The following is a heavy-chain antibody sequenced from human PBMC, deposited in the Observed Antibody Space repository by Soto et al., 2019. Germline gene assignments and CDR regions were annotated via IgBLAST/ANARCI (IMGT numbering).Heavy chain of an antibody. Sequence: PGGSLRLSCTASGFTFSNFEMHWVRQAPGKGLEWVSYINTAGSTKYYADSVKGRFTISRDKARNSLFLQMNSLRAEDTAVYYFARAEWNYPDCLTGYYSCAMDVWGQGSTVTVSS. CDR3: ARAEWNYPDCLTGYYSCAMDV. J-gene: IGHJ6*02. D-gene: IGHD3-16*02. V-gene: IGHV3-48*03. CDR2: INTAGSTK. CDR1: GFTFSNFE.